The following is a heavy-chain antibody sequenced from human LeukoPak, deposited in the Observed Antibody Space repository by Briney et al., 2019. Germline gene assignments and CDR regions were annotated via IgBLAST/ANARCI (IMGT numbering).Heavy chain of an antibody. V-gene: IGHV3-66*02. J-gene: IGHJ4*02. D-gene: IGHD3-3*01. Sequence: PGGSLRLSCAASGFTVSSNYMSWVRQAPGKGLEWVSVIYSGGSTYYADSVKGRFTISRDNSKNTLYLQMNSLRAEDTAVYYCARDHGFLEWFVDYWGPGTLVTVSS. CDR2: IYSGGST. CDR3: ARDHGFLEWFVDY. CDR1: GFTVSSNY.